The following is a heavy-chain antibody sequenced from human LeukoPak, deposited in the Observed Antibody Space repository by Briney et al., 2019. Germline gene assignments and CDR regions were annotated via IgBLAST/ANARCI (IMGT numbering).Heavy chain of an antibody. CDR3: ARVSVVVVVAASAHFDY. CDR2: ISSSSSTI. D-gene: IGHD2-15*01. V-gene: IGHV3-48*01. Sequence: GGSLRLSCAASGFTFSWYSMSWVRQAPGKGLEWVSYISSSSSTIYYADSVKGRFTISRDNAKNSLYLQMYSLRAEDTAVYYCARVSVVVVVAASAHFDYWGQGTLVTVSS. CDR1: GFTFSWYS. J-gene: IGHJ4*02.